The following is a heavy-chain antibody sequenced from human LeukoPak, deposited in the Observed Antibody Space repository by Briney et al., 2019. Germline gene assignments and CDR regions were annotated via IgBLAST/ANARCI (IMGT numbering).Heavy chain of an antibody. J-gene: IGHJ4*02. CDR1: GYTFTGYY. Sequence: GASVKVSCKASGYTFTGYYMHRVRQAPGQGLEWMGWINPNSGGTNYAQKFQGRVTMTRDTSISTAYMELSRLRSDDTAVYYCARSVDFDWLFNFDYWGQGTLVTVSS. CDR3: ARSVDFDWLFNFDY. V-gene: IGHV1-2*02. CDR2: INPNSGGT. D-gene: IGHD3-9*01.